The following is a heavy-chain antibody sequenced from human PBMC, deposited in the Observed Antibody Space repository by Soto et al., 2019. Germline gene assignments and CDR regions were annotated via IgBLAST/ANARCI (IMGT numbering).Heavy chain of an antibody. CDR1: GYIFANYW. Sequence: PGESLKISCKGSGYIFANYWIGWVRQMPGKGLEWMGIIYAGDSDTKYSPSFQGQVTISADKSISTAYLQWSSLKASDTAMYYCASLPRGYCTSTTCHTAFDYWGQGTLVTVS. J-gene: IGHJ4*02. D-gene: IGHD2-2*02. CDR2: IYAGDSDT. CDR3: ASLPRGYCTSTTCHTAFDY. V-gene: IGHV5-51*01.